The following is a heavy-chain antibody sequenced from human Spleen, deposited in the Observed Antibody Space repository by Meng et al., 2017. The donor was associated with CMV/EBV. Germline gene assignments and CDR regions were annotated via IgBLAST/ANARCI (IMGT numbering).Heavy chain of an antibody. J-gene: IGHJ4*02. CDR3: AREYYDSSADYYIRLKFYFDY. V-gene: IGHV3-30-3*01. Sequence: GGSLRLSCAASGFTLSSYAMHWVHQAPGKGLEWVTLISYDGSNKYYADSVKGRFTISRDNSKNTLYLQMNSLRAEDTAVYYCAREYYDSSADYYIRLKFYFDYWGQGTLVTVSS. D-gene: IGHD3-22*01. CDR1: GFTLSSYA. CDR2: ISYDGSNK.